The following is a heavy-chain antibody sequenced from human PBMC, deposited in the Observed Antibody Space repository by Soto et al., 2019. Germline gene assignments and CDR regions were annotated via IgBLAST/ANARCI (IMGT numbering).Heavy chain of an antibody. D-gene: IGHD3-16*01. CDR3: ARGGEDITSPYGMDV. J-gene: IGHJ6*02. V-gene: IGHV3-21*04. CDR1: GFSFSAYT. CDR2: VSTGTTYQ. Sequence: EGRLVESGGGLVKPGGSLRLSCAASGFSFSAYTMIWVRQAPGKGLQWVSSVSTGTTYQEYADSVKGRFTISRDDANQLVFWKGESLGPEDTVVYYCARGGEDITSPYGMDVWGQGTTVTVSS.